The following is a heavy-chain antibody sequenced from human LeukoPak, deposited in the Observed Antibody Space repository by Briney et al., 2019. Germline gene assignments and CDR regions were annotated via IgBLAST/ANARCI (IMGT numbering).Heavy chain of an antibody. J-gene: IGHJ3*02. CDR3: ARPVVDLDAFDI. D-gene: IGHD3-22*01. Sequence: GESLQISCQGSGSSFTSYWIGWVRQMPGKGLEWMGIIYPGDSDTRYSPSFQGQVTISADKSISTAYLQWSSLKASDTAMYYCARPVVDLDAFDIWGQGTMVTVSS. V-gene: IGHV5-51*01. CDR1: GSSFTSYW. CDR2: IYPGDSDT.